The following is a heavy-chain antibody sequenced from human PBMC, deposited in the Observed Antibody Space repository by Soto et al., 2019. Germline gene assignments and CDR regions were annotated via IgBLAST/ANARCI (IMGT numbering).Heavy chain of an antibody. CDR3: TSTYPNYDFWSGYHH. CDR2: IRSKAYGGTT. J-gene: IGHJ5*02. D-gene: IGHD3-3*01. CDR1: GFTFGDYA. Sequence: GGSLRLSCTASGFTFGDYAMSWFRQAPGKGLEWVGFIRSKAYGGTTEYAASVKGRFTISRDDSKSIAYLQMNSLKTEDTAVYYYTSTYPNYDFWSGYHHWGQGTLVTVSS. V-gene: IGHV3-49*03.